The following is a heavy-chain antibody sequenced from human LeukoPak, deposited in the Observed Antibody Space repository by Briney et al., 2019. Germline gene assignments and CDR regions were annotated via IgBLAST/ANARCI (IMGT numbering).Heavy chain of an antibody. D-gene: IGHD4-23*01. CDR2: FYYSGST. CDR1: GDSVSSSSYY. J-gene: IGHJ4*02. Sequence: SETLSLTCTVSGDSVSSSSYYWGWIRQPPGKGLEWIGHFYYSGSTYYNPSLKSRVTISVDTSKNQFSLKLSSVTAADTAVYYCARETTVGYFDDWGQGTLVTVSS. CDR3: ARETTVGYFDD. V-gene: IGHV4-39*02.